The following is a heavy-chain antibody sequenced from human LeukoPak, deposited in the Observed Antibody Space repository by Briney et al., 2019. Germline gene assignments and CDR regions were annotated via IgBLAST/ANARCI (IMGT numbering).Heavy chain of an antibody. CDR1: GFTFSSYG. J-gene: IGHJ4*02. V-gene: IGHV3-23*01. CDR3: AKDTARDYYGSGSYARFDY. CDR2: ISGSGGST. Sequence: GGSLRLSCAASGFTFSSYGMSWVRQAPGKGLEWVSAISGSGGSTYYADSVKGRFTISRDNSKNTLYLQMNSLRAEDTAVYYCAKDTARDYYGSGSYARFDYWGQGTLVTVSS. D-gene: IGHD3-10*01.